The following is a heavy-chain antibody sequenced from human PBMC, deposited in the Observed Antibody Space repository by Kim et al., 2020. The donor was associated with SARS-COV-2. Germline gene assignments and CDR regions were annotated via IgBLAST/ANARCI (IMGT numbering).Heavy chain of an antibody. CDR2: IWYDGSNK. D-gene: IGHD6-19*01. Sequence: GGSLRLSCAASGFTFSSYAMHWVRQAPGKGLEWVAVIWYDGSNKYYADSVKGRFTISRDNSKNTLYLQMNSLRAEDTAVYYCAKDHRQWLGYRYYFDYWGQGTLVTVSS. CDR1: GFTFSSYA. V-gene: IGHV3-33*06. J-gene: IGHJ4*02. CDR3: AKDHRQWLGYRYYFDY.